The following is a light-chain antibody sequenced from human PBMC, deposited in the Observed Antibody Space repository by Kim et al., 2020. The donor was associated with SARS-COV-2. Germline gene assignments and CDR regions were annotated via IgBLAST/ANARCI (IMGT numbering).Light chain of an antibody. Sequence: VTISCAGNSSNIGAGYDVHWYRQLPGTAPELLIYVNNNRPSGVPDRFSGSKSGTSASLAITGLQAEDEAYYYCQSYDSGLSGSKVFGGGTKVTVL. J-gene: IGLJ2*01. CDR3: QSYDSGLSGSKV. V-gene: IGLV1-40*01. CDR2: VNN. CDR1: SSNIGAGYD.